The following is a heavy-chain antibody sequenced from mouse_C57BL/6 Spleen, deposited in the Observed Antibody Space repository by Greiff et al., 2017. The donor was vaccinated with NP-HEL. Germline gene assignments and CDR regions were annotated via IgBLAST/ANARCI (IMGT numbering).Heavy chain of an antibody. D-gene: IGHD1-1*01. J-gene: IGHJ2*01. CDR3: TTNYGRGFDY. CDR1: GFNIKDYY. V-gene: IGHV14-1*01. CDR2: IDPEDGDT. Sequence: VQLQQSGAELVRPGASVKLSCTASGFNIKDYYMHWVKQRPEQGLEWIGRIDPEDGDTEYATKFPGKATMTADTSSNTAYLQLSSLTSEDTAVYYWTTNYGRGFDYWGQGTTLTVSS.